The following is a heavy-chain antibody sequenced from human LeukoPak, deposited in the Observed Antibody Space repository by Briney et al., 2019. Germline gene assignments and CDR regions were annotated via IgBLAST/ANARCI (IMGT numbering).Heavy chain of an antibody. Sequence: GGSLRLSCAASGFTFSSYSMNWVRQAPGKGLEWVSSISSSSSYIYYADSVKGRFTISRDNAKNSLYLQMNSLRAEDTAVYYCAGDRETDDYQPLLYPVPWGQGTLVTVSS. V-gene: IGHV3-21*01. CDR2: ISSSSSYI. CDR1: GFTFSSYS. CDR3: AGDRETDDYQPLLYPVP. D-gene: IGHD2-2*02. J-gene: IGHJ4*02.